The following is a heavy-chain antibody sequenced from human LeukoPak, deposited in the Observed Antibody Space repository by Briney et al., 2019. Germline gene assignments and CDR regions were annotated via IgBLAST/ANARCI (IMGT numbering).Heavy chain of an antibody. CDR1: GFTFSSYD. Sequence: GGSLRLSCAASGFTFSSYDMPWVRQATGKGLEWVSAIGTAGDTYYPGSVKGRFTISRENAKSSLYLQMNSLRAGDTAVYYCARSRGTMVRGVLHGMDVWGQGTTVTVSS. CDR2: IGTAGDT. CDR3: ARSRGTMVRGVLHGMDV. D-gene: IGHD3-10*01. V-gene: IGHV3-13*01. J-gene: IGHJ6*02.